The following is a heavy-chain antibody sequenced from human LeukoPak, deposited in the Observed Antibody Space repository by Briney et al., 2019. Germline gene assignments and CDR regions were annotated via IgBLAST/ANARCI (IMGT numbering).Heavy chain of an antibody. CDR3: ARSGIQFDY. Sequence: ASVKVSCKASGYTFTSYYMHWVRQAPGQGLEWMGIINPSGGSTSYAQKFQGRVTMTRDTSTSTAYMELRSLRSDDTAVYYCARSGIQFDYWGQGTLVTVSS. CDR1: GYTFTSYY. V-gene: IGHV1-46*01. J-gene: IGHJ4*02. CDR2: INPSGGST. D-gene: IGHD5-18*01.